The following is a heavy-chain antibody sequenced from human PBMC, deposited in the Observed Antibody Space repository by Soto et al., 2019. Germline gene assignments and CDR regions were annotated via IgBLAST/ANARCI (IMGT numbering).Heavy chain of an antibody. V-gene: IGHV4-31*03. CDR3: ARGSSGYLFDY. CDR1: GGSISSGGYY. CDR2: IYYSGST. D-gene: IGHD3-22*01. J-gene: IGHJ4*02. Sequence: SETLSLTCTVSGGSISSGGYYWSWIRQHPGKGLEWIGYIYYSGSTYYNPSLKSRVTISVDTSKNQFSLKLSSVTAADTAVYYCARGSSGYLFDYWRQGTLVTVS.